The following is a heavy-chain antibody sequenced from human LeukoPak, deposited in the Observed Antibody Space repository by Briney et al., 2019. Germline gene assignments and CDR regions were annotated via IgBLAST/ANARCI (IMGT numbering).Heavy chain of an antibody. CDR3: ASSAPSYSSGWYGFDY. D-gene: IGHD6-19*01. V-gene: IGHV1-69*05. CDR1: GGTFSSYA. Sequence: SVKVSCKASGGTFSSYAISWVRQAPGQGLEWMGGIIPIFGTANYAQKFQGRVTITTDESTSTAYMELSSLRSEDTAAYYCASSAPSYSSGWYGFDYWGQGTLVTVSS. CDR2: IIPIFGTA. J-gene: IGHJ4*02.